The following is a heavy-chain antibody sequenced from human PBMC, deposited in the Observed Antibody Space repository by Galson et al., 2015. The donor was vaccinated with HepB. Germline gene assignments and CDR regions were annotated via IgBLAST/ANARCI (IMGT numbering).Heavy chain of an antibody. CDR2: ISSSSSYI. CDR1: GFTFSSYS. V-gene: IGHV3-21*01. CDR3: ARAQTGQWLPLDY. Sequence: SLRLSCAASGFTFSSYSMNWVRQAPGKGLEWVSSISSSSSYIYYADSVKGRFTISRDNAKNSLYLQMNSLRAEDTAVYYCARAQTGQWLPLDYWGQGTLVTVSS. D-gene: IGHD6-19*01. J-gene: IGHJ4*02.